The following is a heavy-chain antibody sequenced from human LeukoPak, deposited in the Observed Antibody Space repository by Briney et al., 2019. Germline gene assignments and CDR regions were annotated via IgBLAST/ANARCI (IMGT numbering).Heavy chain of an antibody. CDR1: GGTFSSYA. Sequence: GASVTVSCKASGGTFSSYAISWVRQAPGQGLEWMGGIIPIFGTANYAQKFQGRVTITADESTSTAYMELSSLRSEDTAVYYCAREIGLDTAMATDYWGQGTLVTVSS. J-gene: IGHJ4*02. CDR2: IIPIFGTA. D-gene: IGHD5-18*01. CDR3: AREIGLDTAMATDY. V-gene: IGHV1-69*13.